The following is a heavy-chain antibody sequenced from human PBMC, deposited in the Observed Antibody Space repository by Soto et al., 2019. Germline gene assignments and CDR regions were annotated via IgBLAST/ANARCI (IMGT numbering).Heavy chain of an antibody. CDR3: AKDPYIAVAGLDY. CDR1: GLTFSGYA. Sequence: EVQLLESGGGLVQPGGSLRLSCAASGLTFSGYARSWVRQAPGKWLEWVSAMSGSGGSTYYADSVKGRFTISRENSKNPLYLQMDSLRAEDTAVYYCAKDPYIAVAGLDYWGEGTLVTVSS. V-gene: IGHV3-23*01. D-gene: IGHD6-19*01. J-gene: IGHJ4*02. CDR2: MSGSGGST.